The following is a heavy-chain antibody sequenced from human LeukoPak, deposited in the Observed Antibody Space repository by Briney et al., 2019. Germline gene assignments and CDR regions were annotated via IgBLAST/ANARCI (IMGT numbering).Heavy chain of an antibody. J-gene: IGHJ4*02. CDR1: GFTFSDYY. Sequence: GGSLRLSCAASGFTFSDYYMSWIRQPPGKRLEYISYISSSSSTINYADSVKGRFTISRDNAKNSLYLQMNSLRVEDTAVYYCARVGGWYEVDYWGQGTLVTVSS. CDR2: ISSSSSTI. CDR3: ARVGGWYEVDY. D-gene: IGHD6-19*01. V-gene: IGHV3-11*04.